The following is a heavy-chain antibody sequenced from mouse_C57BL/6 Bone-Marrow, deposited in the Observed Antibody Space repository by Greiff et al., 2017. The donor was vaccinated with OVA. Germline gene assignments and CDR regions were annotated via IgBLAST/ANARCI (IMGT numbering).Heavy chain of an antibody. J-gene: IGHJ2*01. Sequence: EVQVVESGGDLVKPGGSLKLSCAASGFTFSSYGMSWVRQTPDKRLEWVATISSGGSYTYYPDSVKGRFTISRDNAKNTLYLQMSSLKSEDTAMCYCARHYYGSSYYWGQGTTLTVSS. D-gene: IGHD1-1*01. CDR3: ARHYYGSSYY. V-gene: IGHV5-6*01. CDR1: GFTFSSYG. CDR2: ISSGGSYT.